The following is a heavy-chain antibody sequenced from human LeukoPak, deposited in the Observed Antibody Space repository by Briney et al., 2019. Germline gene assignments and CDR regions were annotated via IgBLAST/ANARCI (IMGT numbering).Heavy chain of an antibody. CDR1: GGTFSSYA. J-gene: IGHJ4*02. D-gene: IGHD5-18*01. CDR3: ARGQDTAMVPLDY. V-gene: IGHV1-69*05. CDR2: IIPIFGTA. Sequence: ASVKVSCKASGGTFSSYAISWVRQAPGQGLEWMGGIIPIFGTANFAQKFQGRVTITTDESTSTAYMELSSLRSEDTAVYYCARGQDTAMVPLDYWGQGTLVTVSS.